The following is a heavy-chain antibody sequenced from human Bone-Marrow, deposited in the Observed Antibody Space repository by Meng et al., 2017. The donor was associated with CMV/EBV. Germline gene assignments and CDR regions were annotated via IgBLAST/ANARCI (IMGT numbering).Heavy chain of an antibody. CDR3: AHILGYCSSTSCYTELIDP. CDR1: GFSLSTSGVG. D-gene: IGHD2-2*02. J-gene: IGHJ5*02. V-gene: IGHV2-5*01. CDR2: IYWNDDK. Sequence: SGPTLVKPTQTLTLTCNFPGFSLSTSGVGVGWIRQPPGKALEWLALIYWNDDKRYSPSLKSRLTITKDTSKNQVVLTMTNMDPVDTATYDCAHILGYCSSTSCYTELIDPWGQGTLVTVSS.